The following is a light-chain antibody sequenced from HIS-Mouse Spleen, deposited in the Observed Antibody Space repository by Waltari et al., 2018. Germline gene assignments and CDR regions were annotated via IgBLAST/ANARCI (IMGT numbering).Light chain of an antibody. CDR1: SSNIGSNT. V-gene: IGLV1-44*01. J-gene: IGLJ2*01. CDR3: AAWDDSLNGVV. CDR2: SNN. Sequence: QSVLTQPPSASGTPGQRVTISCSGSSSNIGSNTVNWYQQLPGTAPKLLTYSNNQRPSGVPDRFSCSKSGTSASLAISGLQSEDEADYYCAAWDDSLNGVVFGGGTKLTVL.